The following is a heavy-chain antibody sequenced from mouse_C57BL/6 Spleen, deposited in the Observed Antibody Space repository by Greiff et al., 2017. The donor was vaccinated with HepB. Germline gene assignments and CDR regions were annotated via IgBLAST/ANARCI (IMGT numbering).Heavy chain of an antibody. D-gene: IGHD1-1*02. J-gene: IGHJ2*01. V-gene: IGHV14-4*01. Sequence: VQLQQSGAELVRPGASVKLSCTASGFNIKDDYMHWVKQRPEQGLEWIGWIDPENGDTEYASKFQGKATITADTSSNTAYLQLSSLTSEDTAVYYCTTGGYYAVDYWGQGTTLTVSS. CDR3: TTGGYYAVDY. CDR1: GFNIKDDY. CDR2: IDPENGDT.